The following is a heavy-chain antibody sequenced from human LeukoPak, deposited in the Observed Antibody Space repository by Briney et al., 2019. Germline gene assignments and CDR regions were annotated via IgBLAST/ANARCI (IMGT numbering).Heavy chain of an antibody. V-gene: IGHV1-2*02. CDR1: GYTFTGYY. CDR2: INPNSGGT. Sequence: GASVKVSCKASGYTFTGYYMHWVRQAPGQGLEWMGWINPNSGGTNYAQKFQGRVTMTRDTPISTAYMELSRLRSDDTAVYYCARVPRKPTITMVRGADFDYWGQGTLVTVSS. J-gene: IGHJ4*02. CDR3: ARVPRKPTITMVRGADFDY. D-gene: IGHD3-10*01.